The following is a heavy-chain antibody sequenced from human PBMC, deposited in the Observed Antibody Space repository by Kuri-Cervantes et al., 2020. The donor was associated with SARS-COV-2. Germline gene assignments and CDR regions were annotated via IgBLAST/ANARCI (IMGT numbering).Heavy chain of an antibody. Sequence: GGSLRLSCAASGFTFSSYAMSWVRQAPGKGLEWVAVISYDGSNKDYTASVKGRFTISRDNSQNTLYLQMNSLRVDDTAVYYCAKLTRREDYNPFDFWGQGTLVTVSS. CDR3: AKLTRREDYNPFDF. J-gene: IGHJ4*02. CDR1: GFTFSSYA. CDR2: ISYDGSNK. D-gene: IGHD4-11*01. V-gene: IGHV3-30-3*01.